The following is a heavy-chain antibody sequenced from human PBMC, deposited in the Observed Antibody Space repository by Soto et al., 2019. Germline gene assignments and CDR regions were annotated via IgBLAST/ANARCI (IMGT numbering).Heavy chain of an antibody. CDR1: GFTFSSYA. CDR2: ISGSGGST. CDR3: AKDLGDILTGYYAD. V-gene: IGHV3-23*01. D-gene: IGHD3-9*01. Sequence: GGSLRLSCAASGFTFSSYAMSWVRQAPGKGLEWVSAISGSGGSTYYADSVKGRFTISRDNSKNTLYLQMNSLRAEDTAVYYCAKDLGDILTGYYADSGQGTLVTVSS. J-gene: IGHJ4*02.